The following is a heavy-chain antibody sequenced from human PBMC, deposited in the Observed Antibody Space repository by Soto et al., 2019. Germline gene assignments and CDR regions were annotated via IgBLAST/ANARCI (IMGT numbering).Heavy chain of an antibody. V-gene: IGHV3-23*01. CDR3: AKYQPMTQPRPYFDY. Sequence: EVQLLESGGDLIQPGGSLRLSCAASGFTFSSYAMSWVRQAPGKGLGWVSAISSSGVSTFYADSVKGRFTIPRDKSRNTLSRQMNSLRAADPAIYYCAKYQPMTQPRPYFDYWGQGTLVSVSS. CDR1: GFTFSSYA. CDR2: ISSSGVST. J-gene: IGHJ4*02. D-gene: IGHD3-22*01.